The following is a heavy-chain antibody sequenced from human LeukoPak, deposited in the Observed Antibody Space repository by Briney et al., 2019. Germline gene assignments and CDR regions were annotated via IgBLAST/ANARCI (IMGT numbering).Heavy chain of an antibody. Sequence: VASVKVPCKASGYTFTSYDINWVRQATGQGLEWMGWMNPNSGNTGYAQKFQGRVTMTRNTSISTAYMELSSLRSEDTAVYYCARAPDLLGYCSSTSCYEPDYWGQGTLATVSS. CDR3: ARAPDLLGYCSSTSCYEPDY. D-gene: IGHD2-2*01. J-gene: IGHJ4*02. V-gene: IGHV1-8*01. CDR2: MNPNSGNT. CDR1: GYTFTSYD.